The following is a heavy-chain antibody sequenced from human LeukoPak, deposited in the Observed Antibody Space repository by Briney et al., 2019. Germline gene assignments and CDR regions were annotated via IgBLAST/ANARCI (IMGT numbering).Heavy chain of an antibody. Sequence: SETLSLTCTVSGGSISSYYWSWIRQPAGKGLEWIGRIYTSGSTNYNPSLKSRVTMSVDTSKNQFSLKLSSVTAADTAVYYCARGGYYTPTDWFDPWGQGTLVTVSS. CDR2: IYTSGST. V-gene: IGHV4-4*07. CDR1: GGSISSYY. D-gene: IGHD3-22*01. J-gene: IGHJ5*02. CDR3: ARGGYYTPTDWFDP.